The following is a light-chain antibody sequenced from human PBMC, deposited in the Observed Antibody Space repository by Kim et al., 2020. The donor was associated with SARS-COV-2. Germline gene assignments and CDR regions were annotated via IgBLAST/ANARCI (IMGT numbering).Light chain of an antibody. CDR3: NSRDSSGNHLDWV. Sequence: GQTVRITCQGDSLRSYYASWYQQKPGQAPVLVIYGKNNRPSGIPDRISDSSSGNTASLTSTGAQAEDEADYHCNSRDSSGNHLDWVFGGGTHLTVL. V-gene: IGLV3-19*01. CDR1: SLRSYY. CDR2: GKN. J-gene: IGLJ3*02.